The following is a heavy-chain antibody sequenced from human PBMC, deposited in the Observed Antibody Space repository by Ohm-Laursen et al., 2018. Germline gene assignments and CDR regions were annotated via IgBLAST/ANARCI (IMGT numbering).Heavy chain of an antibody. V-gene: IGHV3-7*01. D-gene: IGHD2-8*02. CDR1: GFTFGSYW. CDR3: ARHGRWCFDS. CDR2: IQEDGSDK. J-gene: IGHJ4*02. Sequence: LSLTCAVSGFTFGSYWMGWVRQAPGKGLEWVANIQEDGSDKYYMDSVKGRFTISRDNAKNSLYLQMNSLRAEDTAVYYCARHGRWCFDSWGQGTLVTVSS.